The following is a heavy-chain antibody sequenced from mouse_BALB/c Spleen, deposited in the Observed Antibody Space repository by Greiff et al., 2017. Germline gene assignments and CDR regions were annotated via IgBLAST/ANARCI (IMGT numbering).Heavy chain of an antibody. J-gene: IGHJ3*01. CDR3: APYDGYYGGFAY. CDR2: ISYSGST. CDR1: GYSITSDYA. D-gene: IGHD2-3*01. V-gene: IGHV3-2*02. Sequence: DVKLQESGPGLVKPSQSLSLTCTVTGYSITSDYAWNWIRQFPGNKLEWMGYISYSGSTSYNPSLKSRISITRDTSKNQFFLQLNSVTTEDTATYYCAPYDGYYGGFAYWGQGTLVTVSA.